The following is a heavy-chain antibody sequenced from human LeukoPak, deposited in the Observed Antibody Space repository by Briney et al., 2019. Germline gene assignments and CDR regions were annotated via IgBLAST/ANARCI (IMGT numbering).Heavy chain of an antibody. CDR2: IDPSDSYT. D-gene: IGHD6-13*01. Sequence: GASVKVSCKASGYTFTSYDISWVRQMPGKGLEWMGRIDPSDSYTNYSPSFQGHVTISADKSINTAYLQWSSLKASDTAMYYCARSRGYSNSWLDYWGQGTLVTVSS. J-gene: IGHJ4*02. CDR3: ARSRGYSNSWLDY. CDR1: GYTFTSYD. V-gene: IGHV5-10-1*01.